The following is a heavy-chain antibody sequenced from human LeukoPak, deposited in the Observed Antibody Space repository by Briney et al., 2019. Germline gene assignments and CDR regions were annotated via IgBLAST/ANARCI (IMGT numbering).Heavy chain of an antibody. J-gene: IGHJ6*02. CDR3: ARDFRGNYGSRGMDV. Sequence: SETLSLTCTVSGGSISSYYWSWIRQPPGKGLEWIGYIYYSGSTNYNPSLKSRVTISVDTSKNQFSLKLSSVTAADTAVYYCARDFRGNYGSRGMDVWGQGTTVTVSS. CDR1: GGSISSYY. D-gene: IGHD5-24*01. CDR2: IYYSGST. V-gene: IGHV4-59*01.